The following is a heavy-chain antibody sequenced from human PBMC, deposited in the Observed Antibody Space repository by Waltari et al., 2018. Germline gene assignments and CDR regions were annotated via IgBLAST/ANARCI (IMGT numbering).Heavy chain of an antibody. CDR2: IYYSGST. CDR3: ARITMIVVAAFDY. CDR1: GGSIRSSSYY. Sequence: QLQLQESGPGLVKPSATLSLTCPVSGGSIRSSSYYWGWIRQPPGKGLEWIGSIYYSGSTYYNPSLKSRVTISVDTSKNQFSLKLSSVTAADTAVYYCARITMIVVAAFDYWGQGTLVTVSS. D-gene: IGHD3-22*01. J-gene: IGHJ4*02. V-gene: IGHV4-39*07.